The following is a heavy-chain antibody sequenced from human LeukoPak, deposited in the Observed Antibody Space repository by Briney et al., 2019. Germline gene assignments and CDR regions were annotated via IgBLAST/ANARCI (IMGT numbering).Heavy chain of an antibody. D-gene: IGHD3-10*01. Sequence: KPSETLSLTCTVSGGSISSYYWSWIRQPAGKGLEWTGRIYTSGSTNYNPSLKSRVTMSVDTSKNQFSLKLSSVTAADTAVYYCARDLTFITMVRGVRPHFNWFDPWGQGTLVTVSS. CDR3: ARDLTFITMVRGVRPHFNWFDP. J-gene: IGHJ5*02. V-gene: IGHV4-4*07. CDR2: IYTSGST. CDR1: GGSISSYY.